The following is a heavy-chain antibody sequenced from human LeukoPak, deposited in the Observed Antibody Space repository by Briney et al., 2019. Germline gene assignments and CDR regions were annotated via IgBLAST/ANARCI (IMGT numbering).Heavy chain of an antibody. D-gene: IGHD3-22*01. Sequence: SETLSLTCTVSGGSISSSSYYWGWIRQPPGKGLEWIGSIYYSGSTYYNPSLKSRVTISVDTSKNQFSLKLSSVTAADTAVYYCARLYDSSGYPIDYWGQGTLDTVSS. J-gene: IGHJ4*02. CDR3: ARLYDSSGYPIDY. CDR2: IYYSGST. V-gene: IGHV4-39*01. CDR1: GGSISSSSYY.